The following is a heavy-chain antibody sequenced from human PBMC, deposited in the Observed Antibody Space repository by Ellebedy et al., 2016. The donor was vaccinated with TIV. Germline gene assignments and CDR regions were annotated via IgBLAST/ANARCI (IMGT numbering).Heavy chain of an antibody. J-gene: IGHJ4*02. CDR3: ARRGAAAGRPIDY. CDR1: GYSISSGYY. CDR2: IYHSGST. D-gene: IGHD6-13*01. Sequence: SETLSLTXTVSGYSISSGYYWGWIRQPPGKGLEWIGSIYHSGSTYYNPSLKSRVTISVDTSKNQFSLKLSSVTAADTAVYYCARRGAAAGRPIDYWGQGTLVTVSS. V-gene: IGHV4-38-2*02.